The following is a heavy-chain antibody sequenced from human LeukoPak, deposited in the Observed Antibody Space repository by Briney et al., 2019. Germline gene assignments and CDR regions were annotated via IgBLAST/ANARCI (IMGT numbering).Heavy chain of an antibody. V-gene: IGHV3-23*01. CDR1: GSTFSSYA. J-gene: IGHJ5*02. CDR3: AKEEALLWFGESHWFDP. CDR2: ISGSGGST. D-gene: IGHD3-10*01. Sequence: GGSLRLSCAASGSTFSSYAMSWVRQAPGKGLEWVSAISGSGGSTYYADSVKGRFTISRDNSKNTLYLQMNSLRAEDTAVYYCAKEEALLWFGESHWFDPWGQGTLVTVSS.